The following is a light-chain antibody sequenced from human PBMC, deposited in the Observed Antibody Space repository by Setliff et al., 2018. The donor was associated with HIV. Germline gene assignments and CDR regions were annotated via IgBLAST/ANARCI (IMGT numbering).Light chain of an antibody. V-gene: IGLV2-14*01. CDR3: SSYTSSSTFV. Sequence: LTQPASVSGSPGQSITISCTGTSSDVAGYDYVSWYQQHPGKAPKLMIYAVSKRPSGVSNRFSGSKSGDTAFLTISGLQAEDDADYYCSSYTSSSTFVFATGTKVTVL. CDR1: SSDVAGYDY. CDR2: AVS. J-gene: IGLJ1*01.